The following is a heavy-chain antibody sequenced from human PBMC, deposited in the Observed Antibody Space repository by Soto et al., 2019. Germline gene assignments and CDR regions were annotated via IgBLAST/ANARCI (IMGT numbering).Heavy chain of an antibody. D-gene: IGHD6-19*01. CDR2: ISWNSGSI. J-gene: IGHJ3*02. CDR1: GFTFDDYA. Sequence: GGSLRLSCAASGFTFDDYAMHWVRQAPGKGLEWVSGISWNSGSIGYADSVKGRFTISRDNAKNSLYLQMNSLRAEDTALYYCAKDTYSSCDAFDIWGQGTMVTVSS. V-gene: IGHV3-9*01. CDR3: AKDTYSSCDAFDI.